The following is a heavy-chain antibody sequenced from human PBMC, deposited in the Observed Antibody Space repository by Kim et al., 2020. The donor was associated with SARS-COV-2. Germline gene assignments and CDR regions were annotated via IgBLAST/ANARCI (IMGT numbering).Heavy chain of an antibody. J-gene: IGHJ4*02. D-gene: IGHD4-17*01. CDR3: ARDKHGDGPFDY. CDR1: GFTFSSYA. V-gene: IGHV3-30*04. Sequence: GGSLRLSCAASGFTFSSYAMHWVRQAPCKGLAWVAVISYDGSNKYYADFVKGRLTISRDNSKNTLYLQMNSLRAEDTAVYYCARDKHGDGPFDYWGQGTL. CDR2: ISYDGSNK.